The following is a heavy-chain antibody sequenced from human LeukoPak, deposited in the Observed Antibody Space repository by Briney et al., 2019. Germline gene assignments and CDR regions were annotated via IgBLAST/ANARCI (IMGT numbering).Heavy chain of an antibody. CDR1: GGSISSSNW. Sequence: SETLSLTCAVSGGSISSSNWWSWVRQPPVKGLEWIGEIYHSGSTNYNPSLKSRVTISVDTSKNQFSLKLSSVTAADTAVYYCANLGPPGRDHYLESWGQGTLVTVSS. CDR2: IYHSGST. CDR3: ANLGPPGRDHYLES. D-gene: IGHD5-24*01. J-gene: IGHJ4*02. V-gene: IGHV4-4*02.